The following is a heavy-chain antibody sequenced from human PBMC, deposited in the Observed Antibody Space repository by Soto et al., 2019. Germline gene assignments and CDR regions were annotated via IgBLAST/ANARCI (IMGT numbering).Heavy chain of an antibody. CDR2: ISGSAGVA. CDR1: GFLISANA. D-gene: IGHD2-21*01. CDR3: VKGSVWTWLHP. V-gene: IGHV3-23*01. J-gene: IGHJ5*02. Sequence: GGSLRLSCAASGFLISANAMSWVRQAPGGGLEWVSTISGSAGVAFYADSVRGRFIISRDISKNTIYLQLSTLRADGMARYYCVKGSVWTWLHPWGQGTMVTVYS.